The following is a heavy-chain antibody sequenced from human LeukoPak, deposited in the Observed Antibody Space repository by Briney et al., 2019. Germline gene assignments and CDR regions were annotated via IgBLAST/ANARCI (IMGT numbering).Heavy chain of an antibody. CDR3: ARGKGSVFDY. CDR2: ISSSSSYI. J-gene: IGHJ4*02. V-gene: IGHV3-21*01. CDR1: GFTFSSYS. Sequence: AGGSLRLSCAASGFTFSSYSMNWVRQAPGKGLEWVSSISSSSSYIYYADSVKGRFTISRDNAKNSLYLQMNSLRAEDTAVYYCARGKGSVFDYWGQRTLVTVSS.